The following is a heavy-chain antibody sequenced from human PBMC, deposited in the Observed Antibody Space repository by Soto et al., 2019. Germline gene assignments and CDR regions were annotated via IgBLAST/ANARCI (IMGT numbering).Heavy chain of an antibody. V-gene: IGHV4-61*01. J-gene: IGHJ4*02. CDR1: GGSLSSGHYY. D-gene: IGHD3-3*01. CDR2: IYDSGST. CDR3: AREGDFPGSPLYY. Sequence: QVQLQESGPGLVKPSETLSLTCTVSGGSLSSGHYYWSWIRQPPGKGLEWIGYIYDSGSTNYNPSLKSRVTISVDTSRNQFSMKLNSVTAADTGVYYCAREGDFPGSPLYYWGQGTLVTVPS.